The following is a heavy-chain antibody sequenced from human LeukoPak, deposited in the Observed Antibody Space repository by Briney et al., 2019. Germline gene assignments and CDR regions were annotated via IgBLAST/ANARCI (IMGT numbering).Heavy chain of an antibody. J-gene: IGHJ4*02. D-gene: IGHD5-12*01. V-gene: IGHV4-31*03. CDR2: IYYSGST. Sequence: SQTLSLTCTVSGDSISSGGYYWSWIRQHPGKGLEWIGYIYYSGSTFYNPSLKSRVTISVDTSKNQFSLRVSSVTAADTAVYYCAREPRGGGYSFDYWGQGTLVTVSS. CDR3: AREPRGGGYSFDY. CDR1: GDSISSGGYY.